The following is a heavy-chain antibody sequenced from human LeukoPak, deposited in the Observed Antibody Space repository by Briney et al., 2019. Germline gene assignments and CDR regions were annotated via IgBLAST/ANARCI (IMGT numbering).Heavy chain of an antibody. CDR3: SRPSGTCGGDFYRLSN. CDR1: GYNFTSYD. V-gene: IGHV1-8*01. D-gene: IGHD2-21*02. CDR2: VSPNSGKT. Sequence: ASETVSCKASGYNFTSYDNYWVRQDTGDGIEWTGLVSPNSGKTGYVQQFLGRLTMTRNTTISTASMQLRTEISDDTADYYCSRPSGTCGGDFYRLSNWGQRAL. J-gene: IGHJ1*01.